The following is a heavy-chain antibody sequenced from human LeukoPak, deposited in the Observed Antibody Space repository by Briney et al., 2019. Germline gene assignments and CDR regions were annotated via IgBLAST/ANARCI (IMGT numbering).Heavy chain of an antibody. V-gene: IGHV4-59*01. CDR2: IYYSGST. CDR3: ARSNGPSTKSERSLLYCSGGSCYFDY. D-gene: IGHD2-15*01. J-gene: IGHJ4*02. CDR1: GGSISSYY. Sequence: SETLSLTCTVSGGSISSYYWSWLRQPPGKGLEWIGYIYYSGSTNDNPSLKSRVTISVDTSKNQFSLKLSSVTAADTAVYYCARSNGPSTKSERSLLYCSGGSCYFDYWGQGTLVTVSS.